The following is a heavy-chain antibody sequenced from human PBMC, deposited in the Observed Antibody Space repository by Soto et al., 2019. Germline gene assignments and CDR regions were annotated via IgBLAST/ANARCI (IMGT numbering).Heavy chain of an antibody. Sequence: QLQLQESGSRLVKPSQTLSLICTVSGGSISGGGYLWSWIRQPPGKGLEWIGYIYQSGEPFYSPPLKSRVTISIDRSKNQFSLNLRSVTAADTAIYYCGRVLCITTSFFLDYWGHGTLVAVSS. CDR3: GRVLCITTSFFLDY. D-gene: IGHD2-2*01. J-gene: IGHJ4*01. CDR2: IYQSGEP. V-gene: IGHV4-30-2*01. CDR1: GGSISGGGYL.